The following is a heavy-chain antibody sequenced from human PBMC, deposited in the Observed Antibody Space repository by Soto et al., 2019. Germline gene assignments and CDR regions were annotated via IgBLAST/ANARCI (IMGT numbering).Heavy chain of an antibody. CDR3: ARERSLRFLEWSPNYYGMDV. CDR2: IYYSGST. Sequence: PSETLSLTCTVSGGSVSSGDYFWSWLRQSPGKRLEWIAYIYYSGSTNYNPSLKSRATISVDTSKSQVSLTLTSMTAADTAVYYCARERSLRFLEWSPNYYGMDVWGQGTTVTVSS. D-gene: IGHD3-3*01. J-gene: IGHJ6*02. CDR1: GGSVSSGDYF. V-gene: IGHV4-61*08.